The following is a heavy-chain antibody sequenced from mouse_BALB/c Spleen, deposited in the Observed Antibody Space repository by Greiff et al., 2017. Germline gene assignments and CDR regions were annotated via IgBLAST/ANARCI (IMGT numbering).Heavy chain of an antibody. V-gene: IGHV7-3*02. CDR2: IRNKANGYTT. Sequence: EVKLVESGGGLVQPGGSLRLSCATSGFTFTDYYMSWVRQPPGKALEWLGFIRNKANGYTTAYSASVKGRFTISRDNSQSILYLQMNTLRAEDSATYYCARDIYYGNSGFAYWGQGTLVTVSA. D-gene: IGHD2-1*01. CDR1: GFTFTDYY. J-gene: IGHJ3*01. CDR3: ARDIYYGNSGFAY.